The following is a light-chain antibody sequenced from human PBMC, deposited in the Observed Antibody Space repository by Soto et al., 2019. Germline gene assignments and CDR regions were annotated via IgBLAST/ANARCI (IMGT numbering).Light chain of an antibody. J-gene: IGLJ1*01. CDR3: SSYAGINNLGV. CDR2: EVN. CDR1: SSDVGGYKY. V-gene: IGLV2-8*01. Sequence: QSALTQPPSASGSPGQSVTISCTGTSSDVGGYKYVSWYQQHPGKAPKLMIFEVNKRPSGVPDRFSGSKSGNTASLTVSGLQADYYCSSYAGINNLGVFGTGTKVTVL.